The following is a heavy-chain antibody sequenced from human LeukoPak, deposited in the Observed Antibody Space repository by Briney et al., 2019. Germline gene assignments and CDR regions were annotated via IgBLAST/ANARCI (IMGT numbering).Heavy chain of an antibody. J-gene: IGHJ4*02. CDR2: ISTYNGNT. CDR1: GYTFTSYG. D-gene: IGHD5-24*01. Sequence: ASVKVSCKASGYTFTSYGISWVRQAPGQGLEWMGWISTYNGNTNYAQKLQGRVTMTTDTSTSTAYMELRSLRSDDTAVYYCARERRDGYNVRYYFDNWGQGTLVTVSS. CDR3: ARERRDGYNVRYYFDN. V-gene: IGHV1-18*01.